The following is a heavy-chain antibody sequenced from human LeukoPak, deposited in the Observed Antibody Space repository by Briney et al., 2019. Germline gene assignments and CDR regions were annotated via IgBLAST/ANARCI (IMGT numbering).Heavy chain of an antibody. CDR2: INHSGST. V-gene: IGHV4-39*07. CDR1: GGSISTSNYY. CDR3: ARRETLWFGERAWFDP. D-gene: IGHD3-10*01. J-gene: IGHJ5*02. Sequence: PSETLSLTCSVSGGSISTSNYYWVWIRQPPGKGLEWIGEINHSGSTNYNPSLKSRVTISVDTSKNQFSLKLSSVTAADTAVYYCARRETLWFGERAWFDPWGQGTLVTVSS.